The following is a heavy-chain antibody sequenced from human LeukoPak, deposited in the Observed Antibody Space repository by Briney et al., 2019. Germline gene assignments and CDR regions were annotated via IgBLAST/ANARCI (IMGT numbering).Heavy chain of an antibody. D-gene: IGHD6-13*01. J-gene: IGHJ6*03. V-gene: IGHV4-59*01. CDR3: ARVGSSSWYYMDV. CDR2: SYYSGSS. CDR1: GGSIRSYN. Sequence: PSETLSLTCTVSGGSIRSYNWSWIRHRPRKGLGWVGYSYYSGSSNYNPSLKSRVTISVNTSKNQFSLKLSSVTAADTAVDYGARVGSSSWYYMDVWGKETTVTISS.